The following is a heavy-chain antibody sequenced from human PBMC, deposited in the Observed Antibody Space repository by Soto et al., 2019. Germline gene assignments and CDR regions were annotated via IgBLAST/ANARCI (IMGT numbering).Heavy chain of an antibody. CDR3: AAGTAADTYYGMDV. CDR2: IVVGSGNT. Sequence: SVKVSCKASGFTFTSSAVQWVRQARGQRLEWIGWIVVGSGNTNYAQKFQERVTITRDMSTSTAYMELSSLRSEDTAVYYCAAGTAADTYYGMDVWGQGXTVTVYS. D-gene: IGHD6-25*01. J-gene: IGHJ6*02. CDR1: GFTFTSSA. V-gene: IGHV1-58*01.